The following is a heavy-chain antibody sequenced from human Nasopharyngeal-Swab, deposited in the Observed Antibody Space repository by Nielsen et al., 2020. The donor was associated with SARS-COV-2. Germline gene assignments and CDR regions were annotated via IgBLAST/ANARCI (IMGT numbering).Heavy chain of an antibody. D-gene: IGHD2-2*01. CDR2: ISSSSSYI. Sequence: GESLKISCAASGFTFSSYEMNWVRQAPGKGLEWVSSISSSSSYIYYADSVKGRFTISRDNAKNSLYLQMNSLRAEDTAVYYCARDLSVVVPAATISYYYYGMDVWGQGTTVTVSS. CDR3: ARDLSVVVPAATISYYYYGMDV. J-gene: IGHJ6*02. CDR1: GFTFSSYE. V-gene: IGHV3-21*01.